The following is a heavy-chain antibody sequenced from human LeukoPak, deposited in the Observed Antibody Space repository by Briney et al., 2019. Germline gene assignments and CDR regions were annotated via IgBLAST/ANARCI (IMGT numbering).Heavy chain of an antibody. V-gene: IGHV3-66*01. Sequence: GGSLRLSCAASGFTVSTNNYMYWVRQASGKGLEWVSSIYTGGTTYYADSVKGRFTISRDDPKNTLYLQMNSLRADDAAVYYCAREISRFGIWGQGTRVTVSS. D-gene: IGHD3-16*01. CDR1: GFTVSTNNY. CDR3: AREISRFGI. CDR2: IYTGGTT. J-gene: IGHJ4*02.